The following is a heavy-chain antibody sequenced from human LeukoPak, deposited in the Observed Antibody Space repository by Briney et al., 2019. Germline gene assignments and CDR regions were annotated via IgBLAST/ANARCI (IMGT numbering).Heavy chain of an antibody. CDR3: ARVEVATEPGAYYYYGMDV. Sequence: ASVKVSCKASGGIFSSYAISWVRQAPGQGLEWMGRIIPILGIANYAQKFQGRVTITADKSTSTAYMELSSLRSEDTAVYYCARVEVATEPGAYYYYGMDVWGQGTTVTVSS. CDR2: IIPILGIA. CDR1: GGIFSSYA. V-gene: IGHV1-69*04. D-gene: IGHD5-12*01. J-gene: IGHJ6*02.